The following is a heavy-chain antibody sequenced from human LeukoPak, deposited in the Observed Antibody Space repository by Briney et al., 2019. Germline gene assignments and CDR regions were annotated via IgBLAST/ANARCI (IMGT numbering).Heavy chain of an antibody. CDR2: ISDSGST. Sequence: HPSETLSLTCTVSGGSISSYYWSWVRQFPGKGLEWIGYISDSGSTNYSPSLESRVTISVDTSKNKFFLILSSVTAADTAVYYCARRGGTVVVDTGYHYWYFDNWGQGTLVTVSS. D-gene: IGHD2-15*01. J-gene: IGHJ4*02. V-gene: IGHV4-59*08. CDR1: GGSISSYY. CDR3: ARRGGTVVVDTGYHYWYFDN.